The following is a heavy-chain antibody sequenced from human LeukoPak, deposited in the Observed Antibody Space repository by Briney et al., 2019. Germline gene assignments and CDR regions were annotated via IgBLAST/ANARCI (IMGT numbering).Heavy chain of an antibody. CDR1: GGSFSGYY. D-gene: IGHD4-11*01. J-gene: IGHJ4*02. V-gene: IGHV4-34*01. CDR3: ARTTTSLHPFDY. Sequence: ASETLSLTCAVYGGSFSGYYWSWIRQPPGKGLEWIGEINHSGSTNYNPSLKSRVTISVDTSKNQLSLKLRSVTAADTAVYYCARTTTSLHPFDYWGQGTLVTVSS. CDR2: INHSGST.